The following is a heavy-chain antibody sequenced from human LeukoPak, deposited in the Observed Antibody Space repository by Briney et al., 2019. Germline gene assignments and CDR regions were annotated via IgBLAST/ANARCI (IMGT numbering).Heavy chain of an antibody. Sequence: ASVKVSCKASGYTFTGYYMHWVRQATGQGHEWMGWINPNSGGTNYAQKFQGRVTMTRDTSISTAYMELSRLRSDDTAVYYCARLLLRGDWFDPWGQGTLVTVSS. CDR1: GYTFTGYY. D-gene: IGHD1-26*01. CDR3: ARLLLRGDWFDP. CDR2: INPNSGGT. V-gene: IGHV1-2*02. J-gene: IGHJ5*02.